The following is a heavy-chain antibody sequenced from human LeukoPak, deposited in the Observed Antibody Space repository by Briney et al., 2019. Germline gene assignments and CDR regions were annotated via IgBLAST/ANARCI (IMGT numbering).Heavy chain of an antibody. D-gene: IGHD6-25*01. CDR1: GFTFITYW. CDR3: ARDCRAAVLCDYYYGMDV. J-gene: IGHJ6*02. Sequence: PGGSLRLPCAASGFTFITYWITGFRRAPGKGLEGGPNLSQDGSENYYVDSVKGRFTISRDNAKNSLYLQMNSLRAEDTAVYYCARDCRAAVLCDYYYGMDVWGQGTTVTVSS. V-gene: IGHV3-7*01. CDR2: LSQDGSEN.